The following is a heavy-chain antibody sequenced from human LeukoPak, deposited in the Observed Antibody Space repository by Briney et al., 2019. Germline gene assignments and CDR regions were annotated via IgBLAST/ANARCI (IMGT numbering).Heavy chain of an antibody. CDR3: ARVRSGYSSGWYIADAFDI. V-gene: IGHV1-69*13. CDR1: GGTFSGCA. Sequence: SVKVSCKASGGTFSGCAISWVRQAPGQGLEWMGGIIPIFGTANYAQKFQGRVTITADESTSTAYMELSSLRSEDTAVYYCARVRSGYSSGWYIADAFDIWGQGTMVTVSS. D-gene: IGHD6-19*01. CDR2: IIPIFGTA. J-gene: IGHJ3*02.